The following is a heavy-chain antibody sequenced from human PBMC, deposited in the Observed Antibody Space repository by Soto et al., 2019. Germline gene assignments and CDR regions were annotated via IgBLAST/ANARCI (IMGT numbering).Heavy chain of an antibody. V-gene: IGHV4-30-2*01. CDR1: GGSISSGGYS. Sequence: QLQLQESGSGLVKPSQTLSLTCAVSGGSISSGGYSWSWIRQPPGKGLEWIGYIYHNGSTSYNPSRKNRVTIPVDRSKNQFSLKLSSVTAADTAVYYCAREGGGAFDIWGQGTMVTVSS. D-gene: IGHD2-15*01. CDR3: AREGGGAFDI. J-gene: IGHJ3*02. CDR2: IYHNGST.